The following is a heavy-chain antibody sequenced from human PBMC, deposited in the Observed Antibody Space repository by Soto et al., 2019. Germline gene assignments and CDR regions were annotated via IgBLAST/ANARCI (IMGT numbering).Heavy chain of an antibody. CDR1: GFTFSSYA. J-gene: IGHJ5*02. CDR2: ISYDGSNK. Sequence: PGGSLRLSCAASGFTFSSYAMHWVRQAPGKGLEWVAVISYDGSNKYYADSVKGRFTISRDNSKNTLYLQMNSLRAEDTAVYYCARDMDRTHYDFWSGYYQRGVPWFDTWGQGT. CDR3: ARDMDRTHYDFWSGYYQRGVPWFDT. D-gene: IGHD3-3*01. V-gene: IGHV3-30-3*01.